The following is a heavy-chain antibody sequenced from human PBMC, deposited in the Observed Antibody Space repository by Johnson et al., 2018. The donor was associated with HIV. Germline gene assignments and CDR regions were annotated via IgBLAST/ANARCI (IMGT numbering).Heavy chain of an antibody. CDR3: ATAARLFDAFDI. Sequence: VQLVESGGGLVQPGGSLRLSCAASGFTVSSNYMSWVRQAPGKGLEWVSVIYSGGSTYYADSVKGRFTISRDNSKNTLYLQMNSLGAEDTAVYYCATAARLFDAFDIWGQGTMVTVSS. CDR2: IYSGGST. D-gene: IGHD6-6*01. CDR1: GFTVSSNY. V-gene: IGHV3-66*01. J-gene: IGHJ3*02.